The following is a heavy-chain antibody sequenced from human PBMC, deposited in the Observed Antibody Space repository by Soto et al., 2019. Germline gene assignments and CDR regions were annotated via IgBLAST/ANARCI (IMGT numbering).Heavy chain of an antibody. J-gene: IGHJ6*02. CDR1: GFTFTSSA. CDR2: IVVGSGNT. CDR3: AADLGYCSGGSCSERYYYYYYGMDV. Sequence: SVTVSCKASGFTFTSSAVQWVRQARGQRLEWIGWIVVGSGNTTYAQKFQERVTITRDMSTSTAYMELSSLRCEDTAVYYCAADLGYCSGGSCSERYYYYYYGMDVWGQGTTVTVSS. D-gene: IGHD2-15*01. V-gene: IGHV1-58*01.